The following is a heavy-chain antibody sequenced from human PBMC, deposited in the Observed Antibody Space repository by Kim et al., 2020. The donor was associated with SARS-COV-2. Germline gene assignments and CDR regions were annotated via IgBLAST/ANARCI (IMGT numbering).Heavy chain of an antibody. V-gene: IGHV4-39*01. Sequence: SETRTLTCTGSGGPISSSSYYWGWIRQPPGKGLEWIGSIYYSGSTYYNPSLKSRVTISVDTSKNQFSLKLSSVTAADTAVYYCARRHMVRGVIVGTDYGMDVWGQGTTVTVSS. CDR3: ARRHMVRGVIVGTDYGMDV. CDR1: GGPISSSSYY. J-gene: IGHJ6*02. CDR2: IYYSGST. D-gene: IGHD3-10*01.